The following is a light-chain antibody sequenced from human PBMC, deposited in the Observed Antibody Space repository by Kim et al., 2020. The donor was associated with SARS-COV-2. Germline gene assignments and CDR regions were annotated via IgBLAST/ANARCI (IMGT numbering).Light chain of an antibody. CDR1: QSVSSY. CDR2: DAS. V-gene: IGKV3-11*01. CDR3: QQRSNWPPRT. Sequence: SPGERAPLPCRASQSVSSYLAWYQQKPGQAPRLLIYDASNRATGIPARFSGSGSGTDFTLTISSLEPEDFAVYYCQQRSNWPPRTFGQGTKVDIK. J-gene: IGKJ1*01.